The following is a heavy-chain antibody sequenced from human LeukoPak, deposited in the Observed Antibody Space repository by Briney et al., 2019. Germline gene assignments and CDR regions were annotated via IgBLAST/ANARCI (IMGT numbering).Heavy chain of an antibody. CDR3: ARVRGGWYLDY. D-gene: IGHD6-19*01. CDR1: GGTFSSYA. CDR2: IIPIFGTA. Sequence: ASVKVSYKASGGTFSSYAISWVRQAPGQGLEWMGGIIPIFGTANYAQKFQGRVTITADESTSTAYMELSSLRSEDTAVYYCARVRGGWYLDYWGQGTLVTVSS. V-gene: IGHV1-69*01. J-gene: IGHJ4*02.